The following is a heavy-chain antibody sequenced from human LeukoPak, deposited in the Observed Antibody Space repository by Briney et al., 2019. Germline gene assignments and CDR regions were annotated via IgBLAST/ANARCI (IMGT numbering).Heavy chain of an antibody. CDR2: IYHSGIT. V-gene: IGHV4-38-2*02. CDR3: ATLVSTRYYFDY. CDR1: DYSISSGYGYY. D-gene: IGHD5/OR15-5a*01. J-gene: IGHJ4*02. Sequence: SETLSLTCTVSDYSISSGYGYYWGWIWQPPGKGLEWIGNIYHSGITYYNHFNLSLKSRVTISIDTSKNQFSLRLTSVTAADTAVYFCATLVSTRYYFDYWGQGTLVTVSS.